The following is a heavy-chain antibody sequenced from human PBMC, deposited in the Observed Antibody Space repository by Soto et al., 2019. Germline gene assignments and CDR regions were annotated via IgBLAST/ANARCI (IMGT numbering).Heavy chain of an antibody. V-gene: IGHV4-39*01. D-gene: IGHD6-13*01. J-gene: IGHJ4*02. CDR2: IYNSGST. Sequence: SETLSLTCTVSGGSISSSSYYWGWIRQPPGKGLEWIGSIYNSGSTYYNPSLKSRVTISVDTSNYQFSLKLSSVTAADTAVFYCARPGYSSSWYLGAIDYWGQGTLVTVSS. CDR3: ARPGYSSSWYLGAIDY. CDR1: GGSISSSSYY.